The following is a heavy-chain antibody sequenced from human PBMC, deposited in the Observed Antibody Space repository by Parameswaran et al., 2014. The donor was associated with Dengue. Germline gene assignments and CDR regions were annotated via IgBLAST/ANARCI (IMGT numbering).Heavy chain of an antibody. Sequence: PGKALEWLARIDWDDDKVYRKSLKTRLTISRGTSEKQVVLRMTNMDPVDTGTYYCARISPGYCSGSSCTFSHFDYWGQGILVTVSS. CDR3: ARISPGYCSGSSCTFSHFDY. CDR2: IDWDDDK. D-gene: IGHD2-15*01. V-gene: IGHV2-70*04. J-gene: IGHJ4*02.